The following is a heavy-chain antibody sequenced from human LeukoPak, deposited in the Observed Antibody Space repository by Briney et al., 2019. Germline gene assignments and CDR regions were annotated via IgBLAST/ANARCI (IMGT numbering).Heavy chain of an antibody. CDR2: INPNSGGT. CDR3: ARQGFSMVRGSSGRHDYYYYMDV. J-gene: IGHJ6*03. CDR1: GYTFTGYY. Sequence: GASVKVSCKASGYTFTGYYMHWVRQAPGQGLEWMGWINPNSGGTNYAQKFQGRVTMSRDTSISTAYMEMSRLRSDDTAVYYCARQGFSMVRGSSGRHDYYYYMDVWGKGTTVTVSS. D-gene: IGHD3-10*01. V-gene: IGHV1-2*02.